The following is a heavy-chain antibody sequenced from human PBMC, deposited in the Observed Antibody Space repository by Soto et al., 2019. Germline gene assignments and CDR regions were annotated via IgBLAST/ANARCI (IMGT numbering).Heavy chain of an antibody. CDR1: GGTFSSYA. J-gene: IGHJ6*02. Sequence: QVQLVQSGAEVKKPGSSVKVSCKASGGTFSSYAISWVRQAPGQGLEWMGGIIPIFGTANYAQKFQGRVTITADESTSTAYMELSSLRSEDTAVYYCARGPKGSTTYYSYGMDVWGQGTTVTVSS. CDR2: IIPIFGTA. V-gene: IGHV1-69*01. CDR3: ARGPKGSTTYYSYGMDV. D-gene: IGHD1-26*01.